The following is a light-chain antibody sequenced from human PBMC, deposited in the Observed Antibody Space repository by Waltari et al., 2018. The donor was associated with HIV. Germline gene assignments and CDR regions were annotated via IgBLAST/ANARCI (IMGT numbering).Light chain of an antibody. Sequence: QSALTQPASVSGSPGQSITISCTGTSSDVGGYNYVSWYRQHPGKAPKLMIYEVSNRPSGFSNRFSGSKSGNTASLTISGLQAEDEADYYCSSYTSSSTLHWVFGGGTKLTVL. CDR1: SSDVGGYNY. J-gene: IGLJ3*02. CDR3: SSYTSSSTLHWV. CDR2: EVS. V-gene: IGLV2-14*01.